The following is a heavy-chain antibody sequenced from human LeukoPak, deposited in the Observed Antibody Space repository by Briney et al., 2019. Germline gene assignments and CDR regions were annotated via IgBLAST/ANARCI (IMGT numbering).Heavy chain of an antibody. D-gene: IGHD2-2*01. Sequence: PSETLSLTCTVSGGSISSSSYYWGWIRQPPGKGLEWIGSIYYSGSTYYNPSLKSRVTISVDTSKNQFSLKLSSVTAADTAVYYCARGKYQLLFDFDYWGQGTLVTVSS. J-gene: IGHJ4*02. CDR3: ARGKYQLLFDFDY. CDR1: GGSISSSSYY. CDR2: IYYSGST. V-gene: IGHV4-39*07.